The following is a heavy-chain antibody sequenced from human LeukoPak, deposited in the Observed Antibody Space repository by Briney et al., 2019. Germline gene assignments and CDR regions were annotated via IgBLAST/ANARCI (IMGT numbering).Heavy chain of an antibody. CDR1: GGSISSGGYY. D-gene: IGHD1-7*01. J-gene: IGHJ6*03. CDR3: ARGALRYNWNYENYYMDV. Sequence: PSQTLSLTCTVSGGSISSGGYYWSWIRQHPGKGLEWIGYIYYSGSTYYNPSLKSRVTISVDTSKNQFSLKLSSVTAADTAVYYCARGALRYNWNYENYYMDVWGKGTTVTVSS. V-gene: IGHV4-31*03. CDR2: IYYSGST.